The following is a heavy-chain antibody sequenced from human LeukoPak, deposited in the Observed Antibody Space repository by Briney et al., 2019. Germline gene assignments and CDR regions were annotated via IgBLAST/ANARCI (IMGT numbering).Heavy chain of an antibody. V-gene: IGHV2-5*01. Sequence: ASGPTLVKPTQTLTLTCTFPGFSLSTSGVGVGWIRQPPGKALEWLALIYWNDDKRYSPSLKSRLTITKDTPKNQVVLTMTNMYPVDTATYYCAHICSGGSCYSTDAFDIWGQGTMVTVSS. D-gene: IGHD2-15*01. CDR1: GFSLSTSGVG. J-gene: IGHJ3*02. CDR3: AHICSGGSCYSTDAFDI. CDR2: IYWNDDK.